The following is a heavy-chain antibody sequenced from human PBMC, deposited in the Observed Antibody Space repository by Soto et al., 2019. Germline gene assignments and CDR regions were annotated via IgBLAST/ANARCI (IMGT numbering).Heavy chain of an antibody. CDR1: GGTFSSYT. D-gene: IGHD3-10*01. V-gene: IGHV1-69*02. J-gene: IGHJ6*03. Sequence: QVPLVQSGAEVKKPGSSVKVSCKASGGTFSSYTISWVRQAPGQGLEWMGRIIPILGIANYAQKFQGRVTITADKSTSTAYMELSSLRSEDTAVYYCARGGLVVRGVISYYYYMDVWGKGTTVTVSS. CDR3: ARGGLVVRGVISYYYYMDV. CDR2: IIPILGIA.